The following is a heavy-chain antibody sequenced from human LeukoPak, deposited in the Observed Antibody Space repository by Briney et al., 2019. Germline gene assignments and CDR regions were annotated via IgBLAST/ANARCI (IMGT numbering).Heavy chain of an antibody. CDR2: ISAYNGNT. D-gene: IGHD3-22*01. CDR1: GYTFTNFG. J-gene: IGHJ4*02. Sequence: ASVKVSCKASGYTFTNFGISWVRQAPGQGLEWMGWISAYNGNTNYAQKLQGRVTMTTDTSTSTAYMELRSLRSDDTAVYYCARDTTYYDSSGYSKRFDYWGQGTLVTVSS. CDR3: ARDTTYYDSSGYSKRFDY. V-gene: IGHV1-18*01.